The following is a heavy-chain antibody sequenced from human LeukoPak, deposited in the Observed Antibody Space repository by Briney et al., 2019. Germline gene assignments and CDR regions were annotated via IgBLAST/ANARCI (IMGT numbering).Heavy chain of an antibody. Sequence: SETLSLTCTVSSSSISNYYWNWIRQPPGKGLEWIGYIYHSGGTNYNPSLKSRLTISVDTSKNQFSLKLTSVTAADTAVYYCAREPLGDYGGNSGFDYWGQGSLVTVSS. CDR2: IYHSGGT. CDR1: SSSISNYY. V-gene: IGHV4-59*01. CDR3: AREPLGDYGGNSGFDY. D-gene: IGHD4-23*01. J-gene: IGHJ4*02.